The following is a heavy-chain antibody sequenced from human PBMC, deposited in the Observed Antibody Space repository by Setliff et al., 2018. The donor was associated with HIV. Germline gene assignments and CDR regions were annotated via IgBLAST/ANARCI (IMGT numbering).Heavy chain of an antibody. V-gene: IGHV5-51*01. CDR3: SRPAASSGTYYSRDDAFDI. J-gene: IGHJ3*02. D-gene: IGHD1-26*01. CDR1: GYRFPTYW. CDR2: IYPGDSDT. Sequence: GESLKISCKGSGYRFPTYWIGWVRQMPGKGLEWMGIIYPGDSDTRYSPSFQGQVTISSDKSISTAYLQWSSLTASDTAIYYCSRPAASSGTYYSRDDAFDIWGQGTMVTVSS.